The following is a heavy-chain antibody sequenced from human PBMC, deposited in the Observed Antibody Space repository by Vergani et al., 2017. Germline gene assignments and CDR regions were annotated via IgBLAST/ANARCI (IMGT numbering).Heavy chain of an antibody. V-gene: IGHV3-30*02. J-gene: IGHJ4*02. D-gene: IGHD3-16*01. Sequence: QVQLVESGGGVVQRGGSLRLSCATSGFTLSNYDMQWIRQGPVKGLEFVAFIQFDGSNKYYADSVKGRFTLSRDFSKNTLYLQMNSLRTDDTATYYCAKHFRGWGIDYWGQGTQVIVSS. CDR3: AKHFRGWGIDY. CDR2: IQFDGSNK. CDR1: GFTLSNYD.